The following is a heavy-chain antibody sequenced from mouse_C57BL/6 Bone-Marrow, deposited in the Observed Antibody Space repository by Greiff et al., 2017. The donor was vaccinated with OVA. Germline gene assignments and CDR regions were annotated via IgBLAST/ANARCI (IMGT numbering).Heavy chain of an antibody. CDR2: ISSGSSTI. D-gene: IGHD2-4*01. J-gene: IGHJ4*01. Sequence: EVKLMESGGGLVKPGGSLKLSCAASGFTFSDYGMHWVRQAPEKGLEWVAYISSGSSTIYYADTVKGRFTISRDNAKNTLFLQMTSLRSEDTAMYYGVRGGGAMITRYAMDYWGQGTSVTVSS. CDR1: GFTFSDYG. CDR3: VRGGGAMITRYAMDY. V-gene: IGHV5-17*01.